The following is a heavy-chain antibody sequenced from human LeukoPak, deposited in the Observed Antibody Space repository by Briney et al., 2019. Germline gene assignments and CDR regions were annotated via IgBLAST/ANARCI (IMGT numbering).Heavy chain of an antibody. CDR3: ARSRIQLWSPDAFDI. D-gene: IGHD5-18*01. V-gene: IGHV4-59*12. J-gene: IGHJ3*02. CDR1: GGSISSYY. CDR2: IYYSGST. Sequence: SETLSLTCTVSGGSISSYYWSWIRQPPGKGLEWIGYIYYSGSTNYNPSLKSRVTISVDTSKNQFSLKLSSVTAADTAVYYCARSRIQLWSPDAFDIWGKGTMVTVSS.